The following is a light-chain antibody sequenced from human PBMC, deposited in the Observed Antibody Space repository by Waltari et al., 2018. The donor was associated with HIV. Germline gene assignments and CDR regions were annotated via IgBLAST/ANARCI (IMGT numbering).Light chain of an antibody. J-gene: IGLJ3*02. CDR3: LLSFSGARV. V-gene: IGLV7-46*01. CDR1: TGAVPTGHY. CDR2: DTR. Sequence: QAVVTQEPSLTVSPGGTVTLTCGSSTGAVPTGHYPYWFQQKPGQAPRTLIYDTRNKHSWTPARFAGSLLGGKAALTLSGAQPEDEADYYCLLSFSGARVFGGGTKLTVL.